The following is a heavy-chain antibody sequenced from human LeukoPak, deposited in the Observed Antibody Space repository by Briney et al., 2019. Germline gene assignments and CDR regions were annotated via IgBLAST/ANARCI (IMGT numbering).Heavy chain of an antibody. V-gene: IGHV3-30*03. CDR1: GFTFSSYG. Sequence: GGSLRLSCAASGFTFSSYGMHWVRQAPGKGLEWVAVISYDGSNKYYADSVKGRFTIPRDNSKNTLYLQMNSLRAEDTAVYYCATIGGGRLDYWGQGTLVTVSS. J-gene: IGHJ4*02. D-gene: IGHD3-16*01. CDR2: ISYDGSNK. CDR3: ATIGGGRLDY.